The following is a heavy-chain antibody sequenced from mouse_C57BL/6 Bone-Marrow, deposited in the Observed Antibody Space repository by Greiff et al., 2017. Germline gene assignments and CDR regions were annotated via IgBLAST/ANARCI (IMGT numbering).Heavy chain of an antibody. CDR3: ARRHFDY. J-gene: IGHJ2*01. CDR2: ISTGGGST. Sequence: EVQVEESGGGLVQPGGSLKLSCAASGFTFSDYYMYWVRQTPEKRLEWVAYISTGGGSTYYPDTVKGRFTLSRDTATNTLYLQMSRLKSEDTAMYYCARRHFDYWGQGTTLPGSS. V-gene: IGHV5-12*01. CDR1: GFTFSDYY.